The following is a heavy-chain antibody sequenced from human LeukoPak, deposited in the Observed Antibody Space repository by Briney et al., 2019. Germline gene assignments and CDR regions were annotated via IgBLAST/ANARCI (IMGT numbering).Heavy chain of an antibody. Sequence: PGGSLRLSCAASGFTFSNYGMHWVRQAPGKGLEWVAFIYNDGRDKFYADSAKGRFTISRDNSKNTLYLQMNSLRAEDTAVYYCARGGVWQWGQGTLVTVSS. CDR1: GFTFSNYG. J-gene: IGHJ4*02. CDR3: ARGGVWQ. D-gene: IGHD3-10*01. CDR2: IYNDGRDK. V-gene: IGHV3-33*01.